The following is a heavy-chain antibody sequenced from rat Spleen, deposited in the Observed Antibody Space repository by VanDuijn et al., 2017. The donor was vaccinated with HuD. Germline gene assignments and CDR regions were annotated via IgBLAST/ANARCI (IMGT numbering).Heavy chain of an antibody. CDR3: ARINYPGSFAY. D-gene: IGHD1-4*01. CDR1: GFTFSDYN. Sequence: EVQLVESGGGLVQPGRSLKLSCAASGFTFSDYNMAWVRQAPKKGLEWVATIIYDGSRTYYSDSVKGRFTISRDNAKSTLYLQMDSLRSEDTATYYCARINYPGSFAYWGQGTLVTVSS. V-gene: IGHV5S10*01. J-gene: IGHJ3*01. CDR2: IIYDGSRT.